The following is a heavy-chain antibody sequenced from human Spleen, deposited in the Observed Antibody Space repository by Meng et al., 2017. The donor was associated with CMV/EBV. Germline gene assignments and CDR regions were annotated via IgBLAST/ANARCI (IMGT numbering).Heavy chain of an antibody. D-gene: IGHD1-7*01. J-gene: IGHJ4*02. CDR1: GFTFSSYS. CDR2: ISSSSSTI. Sequence: GESLKISCAASGFTFSSYSMNWVRQAPGKGLEWVSYISSSSSTIYYADSVKGRFTISRDNSKNTLYLQMNSLRAEDTAVYYCAKDADRVTGATSHLDYWGQGTLVTVSS. V-gene: IGHV3-48*01. CDR3: AKDADRVTGATSHLDY.